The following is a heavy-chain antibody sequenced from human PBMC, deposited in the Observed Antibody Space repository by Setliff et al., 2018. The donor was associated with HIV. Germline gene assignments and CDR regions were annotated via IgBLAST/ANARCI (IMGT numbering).Heavy chain of an antibody. V-gene: IGHV4-59*08. CDR1: GDSISTYY. CDR2: VYYSGSA. CDR3: ARRRPSYASGSYYAFDI. D-gene: IGHD3-10*01. Sequence: PSETLSLTCTVSGDSISTYYWNWIRQPPGKGLEWIGYVYYSGSADYNPSLKSRVTISADTYKNQFSLRLSSVTAADTAVYYCARRRPSYASGSYYAFDIWGQGTMVTVSS. J-gene: IGHJ3*02.